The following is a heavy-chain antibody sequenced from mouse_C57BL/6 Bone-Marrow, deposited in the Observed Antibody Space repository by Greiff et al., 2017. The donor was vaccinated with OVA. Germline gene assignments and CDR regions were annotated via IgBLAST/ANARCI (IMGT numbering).Heavy chain of an antibody. CDR2: INPNNGGT. V-gene: IGHV1-18*01. Sequence: VQLQQSGPELVKPGASVKIPCKASGYTFTDYNMDWVKQSHGKSLEWIGDINPNNGGTIYNQKFKGKATLTVDKSSSTAYMELRSLTSEDTAVYYCARNPLRLDYAMDYWGQGTSVTVSS. CDR3: ARNPLRLDYAMDY. CDR1: GYTFTDYN. J-gene: IGHJ4*01. D-gene: IGHD1-3*01.